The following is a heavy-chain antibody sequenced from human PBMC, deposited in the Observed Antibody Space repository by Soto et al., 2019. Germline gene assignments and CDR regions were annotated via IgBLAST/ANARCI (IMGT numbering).Heavy chain of an antibody. D-gene: IGHD6-19*01. J-gene: IGHJ3*01. Sequence: QVQLVQSGNEVKKPGASVKVSCKASGYTFTNFGISWMRQAPGQGPEWMGWISTSDGNTNDGQKFHERGTMTTDASTTTDHMELRSLTADDTAVYYFASWAFASRDWYSGTFELWGQGTLVTVSA. V-gene: IGHV1-18*04. CDR3: ASWAFASRDWYSGTFEL. CDR2: ISTSDGNT. CDR1: GYTFTNFG.